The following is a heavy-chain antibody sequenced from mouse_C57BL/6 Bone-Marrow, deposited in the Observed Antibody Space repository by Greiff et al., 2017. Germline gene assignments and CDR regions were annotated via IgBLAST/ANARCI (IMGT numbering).Heavy chain of an antibody. J-gene: IGHJ3*01. Sequence: QVQLQQSGAELVRPGASVKLSCKASGYTFTDYCIHWVKQRPGQGLEWIARIYPGSGNTYYNEKFKGKATLTVEKSSSTAYMQLSSLTSEASAVYCCAREEAQATAWVAYWGQGTLVTVSA. V-gene: IGHV1-76*01. CDR1: GYTFTDYC. CDR2: IYPGSGNT. CDR3: AREEAQATAWVAY. D-gene: IGHD3-2*02.